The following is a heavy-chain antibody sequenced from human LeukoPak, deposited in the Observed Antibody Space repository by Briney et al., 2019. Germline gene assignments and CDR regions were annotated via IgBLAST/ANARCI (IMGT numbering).Heavy chain of an antibody. CDR3: GRMISANFYFYYGMDV. CDR2: IYYRGST. J-gene: IGHJ6*02. CDR1: GGSISSSSDS. D-gene: IGHD4/OR15-4a*01. Sequence: SETLSLTCTVSGGSISSSSDSWGWIRQPPGKGLEWIGNIYYRGSTYYNPSLKSRVTISVDTSKNQFSLNLSSVTAADTAVYYCGRMISANFYFYYGMDVWGQGTTVTVSS. V-gene: IGHV4-39*01.